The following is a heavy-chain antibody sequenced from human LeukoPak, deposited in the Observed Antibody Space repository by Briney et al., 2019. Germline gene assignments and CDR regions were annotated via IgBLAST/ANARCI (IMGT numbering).Heavy chain of an antibody. J-gene: IGHJ6*03. CDR3: ARGIRVAATTTTISGYYYYYMDV. Sequence: PGGSLRLSCAASGFTFSSYAMHWVRQAPGKGLEWVSVISYDGSNKYYADSVKGRFTISRDNSKNTLYLQMNSLRAEDTAVYYCARGIRVAATTTTISGYYYYYMDVWGKGTTVTVSS. CDR1: GFTFSSYA. V-gene: IGHV3-30-3*01. CDR2: ISYDGSNK. D-gene: IGHD2-15*01.